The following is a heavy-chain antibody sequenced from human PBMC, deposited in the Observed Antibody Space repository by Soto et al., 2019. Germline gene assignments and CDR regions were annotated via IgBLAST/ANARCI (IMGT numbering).Heavy chain of an antibody. V-gene: IGHV3-30-3*01. Sequence: QVQLVESGGGVVQPGRSLRLSCAASGFTFSSYAMHWVRQAPGKGLEWVAVTSYDGSNKYYADSVKGRVTISRDNSKNTLYPQMNSRRAEDTAVYYCARDKSPYSSGWHNRHFDYGGQGTLVTVSS. CDR2: TSYDGSNK. CDR1: GFTFSSYA. CDR3: ARDKSPYSSGWHNRHFDY. D-gene: IGHD6-19*01. J-gene: IGHJ4*02.